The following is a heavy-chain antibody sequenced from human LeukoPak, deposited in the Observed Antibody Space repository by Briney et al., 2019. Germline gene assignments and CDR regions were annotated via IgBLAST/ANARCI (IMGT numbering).Heavy chain of an antibody. CDR1: GGSISSGDYY. CDR3: ARDHLVRGTTR. CDR2: IYYSGST. Sequence: SETLSLTCTVSGGSISSGDYYWSWIRQPPGKGLEWIGYIYYSGSTYYNPSLKGRVTISVDTSKNQFSLKLSSVTAADTAVYYCARDHLVRGTTRWGQGTLVTVSS. V-gene: IGHV4-30-4*01. J-gene: IGHJ4*02. D-gene: IGHD3-10*01.